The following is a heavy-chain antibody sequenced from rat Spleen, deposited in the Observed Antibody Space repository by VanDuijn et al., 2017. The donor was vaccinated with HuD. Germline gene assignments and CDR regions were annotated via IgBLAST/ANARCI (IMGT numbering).Heavy chain of an antibody. CDR2: ISYEGTNT. J-gene: IGHJ4*01. Sequence: EVQLVESGGGFVQPGRSMKLSCAASGFTFDDYYMAWVRQAPKKGLEWVASISYEGTNTYYGDSVRGRFTISRDNAKSTLYLQMDSLRSEDTATYYCARHNSGYGVMDAWGQGASVTVSS. V-gene: IGHV5-22*01. D-gene: IGHD4-3*01. CDR3: ARHNSGYGVMDA. CDR1: GFTFDDYY.